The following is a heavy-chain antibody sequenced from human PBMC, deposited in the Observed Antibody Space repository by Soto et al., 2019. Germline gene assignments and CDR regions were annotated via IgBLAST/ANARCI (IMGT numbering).Heavy chain of an antibody. J-gene: IGHJ4*02. CDR3: AKEIDDYYDSSHNLDS. CDR1: GFTFASYA. Sequence: GSLRLSCAASGFTFASYAMNWVRQAPGKRLEWVSTIHKSGTRTYYADSVKGRFTISRDNSKSILFLHMNTLRAEDTAVYYCAKEIDDYYDSSHNLDSWGQGTLVTVSS. V-gene: IGHV3-23*05. CDR2: IHKSGTRT. D-gene: IGHD3-22*01.